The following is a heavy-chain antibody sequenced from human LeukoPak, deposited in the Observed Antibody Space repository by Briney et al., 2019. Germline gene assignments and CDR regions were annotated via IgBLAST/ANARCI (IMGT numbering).Heavy chain of an antibody. CDR3: ARDSRFLEWLLFDNWFDP. CDR1: GYTFTSYG. V-gene: IGHV1-18*01. J-gene: IGHJ5*02. Sequence: ASVKVSCKASGYTFTSYGISWVRQAPGQGLEWMGWISAYNGNTNYAQKLQGRVTMTTDTSTSTAYMELRSLRSDGTAVYYCARDSRFLEWLLFDNWFDPWGQGTLVTVSS. CDR2: ISAYNGNT. D-gene: IGHD3-3*01.